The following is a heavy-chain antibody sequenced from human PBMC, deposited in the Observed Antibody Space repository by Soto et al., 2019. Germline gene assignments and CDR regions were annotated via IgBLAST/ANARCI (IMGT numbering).Heavy chain of an antibody. CDR2: ISWNSGSI. D-gene: IGHD3-10*01. V-gene: IGHV3-9*01. CDR1: GFTFDDYA. Sequence: GGSLRLSCAASGFTFDDYAMHWVRQAPGKGLEWVSGISWNSGSIGYADSVKGRFTISRDNAKNSLYLQMNSLRAEDTAFEYCAEDVNSNGSGSEYNVGLDVWGQGTMVTVSS. J-gene: IGHJ6*02. CDR3: AEDVNSNGSGSEYNVGLDV.